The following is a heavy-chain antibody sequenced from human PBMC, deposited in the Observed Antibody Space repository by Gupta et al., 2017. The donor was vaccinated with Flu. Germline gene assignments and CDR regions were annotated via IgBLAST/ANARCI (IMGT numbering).Heavy chain of an antibody. V-gene: IGHV3-15*01. CDR3: TTDLRLVGATNYPDY. CDR2: NKRKTDGGTT. D-gene: IGHD1-26*01. J-gene: IGHJ4*02. CDR1: GFTFSNGW. Sequence: VQLVESCGGLVKPGGSLRLSCAASGFTFSNGWMSWVRHTPGMGWEWVGRNKRKTDGGTTDSAAPVKGRFTISRDDSKDTLYLQMNSLKTEDTAVYYCTTDLRLVGATNYPDYWGQGTLVTVSS.